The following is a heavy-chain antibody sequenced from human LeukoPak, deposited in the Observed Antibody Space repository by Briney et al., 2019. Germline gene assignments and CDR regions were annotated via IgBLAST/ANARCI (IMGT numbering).Heavy chain of an antibody. CDR1: RYTFTNYY. CDR2: INPSAVST. CDR3: ARDLLDYGDYRGGGGDAFDI. Sequence: ASVKVSCKASRYTFTNYYMHWVRRAPGQGLEWMGIINPSAVSTSYAQKFQGRVTITADESTSTAYMELSSLRSEDTAVYYCARDLLDYGDYRGGGGDAFDIWGQGTMVTVSS. D-gene: IGHD4-17*01. J-gene: IGHJ3*02. V-gene: IGHV1-46*01.